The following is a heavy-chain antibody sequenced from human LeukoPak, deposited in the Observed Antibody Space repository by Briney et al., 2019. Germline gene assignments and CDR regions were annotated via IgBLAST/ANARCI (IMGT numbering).Heavy chain of an antibody. CDR1: GFTFSDYY. CDR2: ISSSSSYT. V-gene: IGHV3-11*06. J-gene: IGHJ6*04. Sequence: PGGSLRLSCAASGFTFSDYYMSWIRQAPGKGLEWVSYISSSSSYTNYADSVKGRFTISRDNAKNSLYLQMNSLRAEDTAVYYCARDLVVVPAARSYYYYGMDVWGKGTTVTVPS. CDR3: ARDLVVVPAARSYYYYGMDV. D-gene: IGHD2-2*01.